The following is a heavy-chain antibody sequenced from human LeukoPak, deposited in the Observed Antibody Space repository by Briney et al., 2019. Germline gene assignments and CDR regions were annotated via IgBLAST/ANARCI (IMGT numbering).Heavy chain of an antibody. CDR3: ARVGVGGWYLHYYYYMDV. Sequence: ASVKVSCKASGYTFTSYGINWVRQATGQGLEWMGWMNPNSGNTGYAQKFQGRVTITRNTSISTAYMELSSLRSEDTAVYYCARVGVGGWYLHYYYYMDVWGKGTTVTVSS. V-gene: IGHV1-8*03. CDR2: MNPNSGNT. D-gene: IGHD6-19*01. CDR1: GYTFTSYG. J-gene: IGHJ6*03.